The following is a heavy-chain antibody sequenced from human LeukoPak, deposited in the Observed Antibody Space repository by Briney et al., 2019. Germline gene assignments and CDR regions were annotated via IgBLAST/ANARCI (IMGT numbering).Heavy chain of an antibody. CDR2: IYSGGST. CDR3: ARDSYSSSSGGLDP. Sequence: PGGSLRLSCAASGFTVSSNYMSWVRQAPGKGLEWVSVIYSGGSTYYADSVKGRFTISRDNSKNTLYLQMNSLRAEDTAVYYCARDSYSSSSGGLDPWGQGTLVTVSS. V-gene: IGHV3-66*02. J-gene: IGHJ5*02. D-gene: IGHD6-6*01. CDR1: GFTVSSNY.